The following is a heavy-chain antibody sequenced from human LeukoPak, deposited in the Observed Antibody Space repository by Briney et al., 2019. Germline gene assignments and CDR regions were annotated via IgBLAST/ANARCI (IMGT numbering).Heavy chain of an antibody. D-gene: IGHD2-2*03. CDR3: AKVREDGYCSSTSCYSYYGMDV. CDR2: ISNDGSNK. V-gene: IGHV3-30*18. Sequence: PGRSLRLSCAASGXTFRSYGMHWVRQAPGKGLEWVAVISNDGSNKYYADSVEGRFTISRDNSKNTLYLQMNSLRAEDTADYYCAKVREDGYCSSTSCYSYYGMDVWGQGTTVTVSS. J-gene: IGHJ6*02. CDR1: GXTFRSYG.